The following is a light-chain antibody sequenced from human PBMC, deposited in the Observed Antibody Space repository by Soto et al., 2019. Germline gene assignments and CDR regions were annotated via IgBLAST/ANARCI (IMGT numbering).Light chain of an antibody. Sequence: DIVMTQYPDSLAVSLGERATINCKSSQSVLYSSNNKNYLTWYQQKPGQPPKLLIYWASTRESGVPDRFSGSGSWTDFTLTISSLQAEDVAVYYCQQYYSTPLTFGGGTKVEIK. CDR3: QQYYSTPLT. CDR1: QSVLYSSNNKNY. V-gene: IGKV4-1*01. CDR2: WAS. J-gene: IGKJ4*01.